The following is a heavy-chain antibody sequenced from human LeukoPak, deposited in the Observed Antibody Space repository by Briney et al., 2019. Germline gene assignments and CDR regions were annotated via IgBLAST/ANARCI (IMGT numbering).Heavy chain of an antibody. J-gene: IGHJ4*02. Sequence: TGGSLRLSCAASGFTFSSYAMSWVRQAPGKGLEWVSAISGSGGSTYYADSVKGRFTISRDNSKNTLYLQMNSLRAEDTAVYYCANGVSQLRGAAAGHWGQGTLVTVSS. V-gene: IGHV3-23*01. CDR3: ANGVSQLRGAAAGH. D-gene: IGHD6-13*01. CDR1: GFTFSSYA. CDR2: ISGSGGST.